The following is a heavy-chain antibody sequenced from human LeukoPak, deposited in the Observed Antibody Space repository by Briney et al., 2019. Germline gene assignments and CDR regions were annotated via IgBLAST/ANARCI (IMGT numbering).Heavy chain of an antibody. CDR1: GGSFSGYY. J-gene: IGHJ4*02. CDR3: ARLYSSGWYAGGEKSDY. D-gene: IGHD6-19*01. CDR2: XNHSGST. V-gene: IGHV4-34*01. Sequence: SETLSLTCAVYGGSFSGYYWSWIRQPPGKGLEWIGXXNHSGSTNYNPSLKSRVTISVDTSKNQFSLKLSSVTAADTAVYYCARLYSSGWYAGGEKSDYWGQGTLVTVSS.